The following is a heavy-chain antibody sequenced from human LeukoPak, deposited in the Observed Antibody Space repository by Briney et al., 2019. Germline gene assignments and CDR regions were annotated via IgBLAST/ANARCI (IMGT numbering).Heavy chain of an antibody. V-gene: IGHV1-2*02. J-gene: IGHJ4*02. CDR3: ASPLTSDTSMVDY. Sequence: ASVKVCCKASAYTFTGYDMHWVRQPPGQGLERMGWINPNSGGTNYAQKFQGRVTMTRDTSISTAYMELSRLRSDETAVYYCASPLTSDTSMVDYWGQGTLVTVSS. CDR1: AYTFTGYD. D-gene: IGHD5-18*01. CDR2: INPNSGGT.